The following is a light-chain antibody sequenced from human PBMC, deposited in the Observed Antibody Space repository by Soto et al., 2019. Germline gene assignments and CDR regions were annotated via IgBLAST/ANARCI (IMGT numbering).Light chain of an antibody. CDR3: QQSYSTPWT. V-gene: IGKV1-39*01. J-gene: IGKJ1*01. Sequence: DLQMTQSPSSLSASVGDRVTITCRASQSISSYLNWYQQKPGKAPTLLIYAASSLQSGVPSRFSGSGSGTDFTRTISRLQTEDFATYYCQQSYSTPWTFGQGTKVEIK. CDR2: AAS. CDR1: QSISSY.